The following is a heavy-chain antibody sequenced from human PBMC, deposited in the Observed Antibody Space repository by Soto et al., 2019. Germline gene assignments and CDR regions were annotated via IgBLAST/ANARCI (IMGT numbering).Heavy chain of an antibody. CDR1: GFTFSSYS. Sequence: PVGSLRLSCAASGFTFSSYSMNWVRQAPGKGLEWVSSISSSSSYIYYADSVKGRFTISRDNAKNSLYLQMNSLRAEDTAVYYCARESPHYYDSSGYYSDAFDIWGQGTMVTVSS. D-gene: IGHD3-22*01. CDR3: ARESPHYYDSSGYYSDAFDI. CDR2: ISSSSSYI. V-gene: IGHV3-21*01. J-gene: IGHJ3*02.